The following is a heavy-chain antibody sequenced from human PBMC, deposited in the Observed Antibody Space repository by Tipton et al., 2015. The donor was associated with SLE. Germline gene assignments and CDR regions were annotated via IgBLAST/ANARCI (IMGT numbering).Heavy chain of an antibody. J-gene: IGHJ5*02. CDR1: GGSISSGGHY. CDR2: IYYSGST. D-gene: IGHD3-16*01. V-gene: IGHV4-31*03. CDR3: ARRDGGGYFDL. Sequence: TLSLTCTVSGGSISSGGHYWSWIRQHPGKGLEWIGYIYYSGSTFYNPSLNSRVTISVDTSKNQFSLKLTSVTAADTAVYYCARRDGGGYFDLWGQGTLVTVSS.